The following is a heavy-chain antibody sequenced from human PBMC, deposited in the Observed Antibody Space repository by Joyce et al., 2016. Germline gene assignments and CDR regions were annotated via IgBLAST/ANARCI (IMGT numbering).Heavy chain of an antibody. D-gene: IGHD4-11*01. CDR3: ARHMDDYSTYGWFDP. CDR2: IYPGDSDT. J-gene: IGHJ5*02. Sequence: EVQLVQSGAEVKKPGESLKISCKDSGYSFTSSWIAWVRQMPGKGLEWRGFIYPGDSDTRYSPSCQGQVTISADKSISTAYLQWSSLKASDTAIYYCARHMDDYSTYGWFDPWGQGTLVTVSS. CDR1: GYSFTSSW. V-gene: IGHV5-51*01.